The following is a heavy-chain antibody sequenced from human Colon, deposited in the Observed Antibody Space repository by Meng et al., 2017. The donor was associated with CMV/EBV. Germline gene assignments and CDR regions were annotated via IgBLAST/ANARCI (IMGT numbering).Heavy chain of an antibody. V-gene: IGHV4-59*01. CDR3: ARIRRVSGSGWYWFNP. CDR1: GDSITTYY. D-gene: IGHD6-19*01. Sequence: GSLRLSCTVSGDSITTYYWSWIRQPPGKGLEWIGYVDYSGSSHYNPSLKSRVTVSVDTSKNQFFLKLTSVTAADTAVYYCARIRRVSGSGWYWFNPWGQGTLVTVSS. CDR2: VDYSGSS. J-gene: IGHJ5*02.